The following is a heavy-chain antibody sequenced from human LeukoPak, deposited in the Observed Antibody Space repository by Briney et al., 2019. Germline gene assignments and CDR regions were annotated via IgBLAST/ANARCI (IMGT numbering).Heavy chain of an antibody. CDR1: GFTFSSYY. Sequence: GGSLRLSCAASGFTFSSYYMHWVRQAPGQGLEWMGWINPNSGGTNYAQKFQGRVTMTRDTSISTAYMELSRLRSDDTAVYYCARARWELLGGFDYWGQGTLVTVSS. CDR2: INPNSGGT. CDR3: ARARWELLGGFDY. D-gene: IGHD1-26*01. J-gene: IGHJ4*02. V-gene: IGHV1-2*02.